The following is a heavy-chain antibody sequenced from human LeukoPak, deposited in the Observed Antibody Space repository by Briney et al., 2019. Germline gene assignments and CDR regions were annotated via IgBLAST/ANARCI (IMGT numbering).Heavy chain of an antibody. CDR2: ISAYNGNT. V-gene: IGHV1-18*04. CDR1: GYIFTSYG. Sequence: ASVKVSCKASGYIFTSYGISWVRQAPGQGLEWMGWISAYNGNTNYAQKLQGRVTMTTDTSTSTAYMELRSLRSDDTAVYYCARVGQWLVQGRGASDYWGQGTLVTVSS. D-gene: IGHD6-19*01. CDR3: ARVGQWLVQGRGASDY. J-gene: IGHJ4*02.